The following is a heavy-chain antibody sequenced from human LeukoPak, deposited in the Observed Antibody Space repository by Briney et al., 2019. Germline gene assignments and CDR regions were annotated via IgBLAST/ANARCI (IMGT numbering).Heavy chain of an antibody. D-gene: IGHD6-13*01. CDR2: INSDGSST. J-gene: IGHJ4*02. CDR1: GFTFSSYW. CDR3: ARRIAAAGTKGFDY. V-gene: IGHV3-74*01. Sequence: GGSLRLSCAASGFTFSSYWMHWVRQAPGKGLVWVSRINSDGSSTSYADSVKGRFTISRDNAKNTLYLQMNSLRAEDTAVYYCARRIAAAGTKGFDYWGPGNPGHRLL.